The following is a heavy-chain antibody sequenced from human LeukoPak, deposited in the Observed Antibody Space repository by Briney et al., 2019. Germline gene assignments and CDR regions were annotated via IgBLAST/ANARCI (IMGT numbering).Heavy chain of an antibody. CDR1: GYTFTSYG. CDR2: ISAYNGNT. D-gene: IGHD3-3*01. J-gene: IGHJ4*02. V-gene: IGHV1-18*01. CDR3: ARDPPRFLEWLSSDY. Sequence: GASVKVSCKASGYTFTSYGISWVRQAPGQGLEWMGWISAYNGNTNYAQKLQGRVTMTTDTSTSTAYMELRSLRSDDTAVYYCARDPPRFLEWLSSDYWGQGTLVTVPS.